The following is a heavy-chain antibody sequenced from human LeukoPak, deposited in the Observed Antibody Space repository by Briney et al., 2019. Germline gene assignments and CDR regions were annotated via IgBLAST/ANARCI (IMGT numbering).Heavy chain of an antibody. CDR2: ISAYNGNT. J-gene: IGHJ4*02. D-gene: IGHD4-23*01. CDR1: GYTFTSYG. CDR3: VRSLYGGNSVDY. Sequence: ASVKVSCKASGYTFTSYGISWVRQAPGQGLEWMGWISAYNGNTNYAQKLQGRVTMTTDTSTSTAYMELRSLRSDDTAVYYCVRSLYGGNSVDYWGQGTLVTVSS. V-gene: IGHV1-18*01.